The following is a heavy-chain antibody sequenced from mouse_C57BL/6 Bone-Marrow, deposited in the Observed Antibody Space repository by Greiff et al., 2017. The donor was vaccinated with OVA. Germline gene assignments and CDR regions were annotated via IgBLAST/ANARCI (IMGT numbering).Heavy chain of an antibody. J-gene: IGHJ3*01. CDR2: LWGGGST. V-gene: IGHV2-9*01. Sequence: VQLQQSGPGLVAPSQSLSITCTVSGFSFTSSGVDWVRQPPGKGLEWMGVLWGGGSTHYNSAIMSTLSISNDNSKSQVFVKMNSLQSDDSGMYDGAKREVYYGNGGFADWGQGTLVTVSA. D-gene: IGHD2-1*01. CDR1: GFSFTSSG. CDR3: AKREVYYGNGGFAD.